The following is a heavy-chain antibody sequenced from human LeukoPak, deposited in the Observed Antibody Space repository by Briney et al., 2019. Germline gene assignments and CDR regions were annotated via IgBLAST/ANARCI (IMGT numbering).Heavy chain of an antibody. CDR3: ARSYYYDSSGYLFDY. J-gene: IGHJ4*02. D-gene: IGHD3-22*01. CDR2: IYHSGST. CDR1: GGSISSSNW. Sequence: PSGNLSLTCAVSGGSISSSNWWSWVRQPPGKGLEWIGEIYHSGSTNYNPSLKSRVTISVDKSKNQFSLKLSSVTAADTAVYYCARSYYYDSSGYLFDYWGQGTLVTVSS. V-gene: IGHV4-4*02.